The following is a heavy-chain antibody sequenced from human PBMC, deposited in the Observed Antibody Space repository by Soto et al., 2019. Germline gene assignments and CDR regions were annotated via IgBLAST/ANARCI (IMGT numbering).Heavy chain of an antibody. V-gene: IGHV3-48*02. D-gene: IGHD5-18*01. Sequence: PGGYLKLSIASSGSIFTSFSMTWFRQAPGKGLEWVSYISSSSSTIYYADSVKGRFTISRDNAKNSLYLQMNSLRDEDTAVYYCAREGYPFDYWGQGT. CDR3: AREGYPFDY. CDR1: GSIFTSFS. CDR2: ISSSSSTI. J-gene: IGHJ4*02.